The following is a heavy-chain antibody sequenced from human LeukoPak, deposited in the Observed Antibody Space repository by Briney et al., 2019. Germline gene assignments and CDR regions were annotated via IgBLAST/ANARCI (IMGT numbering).Heavy chain of an antibody. CDR1: GFTFSNAW. Sequence: GGSLRLSCAASGFTFSNAWMNWVRQAPGKGLEWVGRIKSKAVGGTINYAAPVKGKFAISGDDSKNTVYLQMDSLKKEDTAVYYCSTCGGDCYYNYWGQGALVTVSS. CDR2: IKSKAVGGTI. J-gene: IGHJ4*02. D-gene: IGHD2-21*02. V-gene: IGHV3-15*07. CDR3: STCGGDCYYNY.